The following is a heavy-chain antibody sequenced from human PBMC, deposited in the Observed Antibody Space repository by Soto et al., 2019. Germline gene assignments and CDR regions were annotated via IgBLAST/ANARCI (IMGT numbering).Heavy chain of an antibody. CDR3: AREYRLAVVAPGY. CDR2: ISYDGSDK. J-gene: IGHJ4*02. V-gene: IGHV3-30*04. Sequence: PGGSLRLSCAAFGFTFSSYTMHWVRQTPGKGLERVAVISYDGSDKYYADSVKGRFTISRDNSKNSLYLQMNSLRVEDTSVYYCAREYRLAVVAPGYWGQGILVTVSS. D-gene: IGHD3-22*01. CDR1: GFTFSSYT.